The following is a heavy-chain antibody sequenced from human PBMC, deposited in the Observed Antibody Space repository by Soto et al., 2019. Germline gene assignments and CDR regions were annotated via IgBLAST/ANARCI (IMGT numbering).Heavy chain of an antibody. D-gene: IGHD3-22*01. CDR1: GGSISSGGYY. CDR3: ATYYYDSSGYRGFDP. CDR2: IYYSGST. V-gene: IGHV4-30-4*01. Sequence: SETLSLTFTGSGGSISSGGYYWSWIRQPPGKGLEWIGYIYYSGSTYYNPSLKSRVTISVDTSKNQFSLKLSSVTAADTAVYYCATYYYDSSGYRGFDPWGQGTLVPVSS. J-gene: IGHJ5*02.